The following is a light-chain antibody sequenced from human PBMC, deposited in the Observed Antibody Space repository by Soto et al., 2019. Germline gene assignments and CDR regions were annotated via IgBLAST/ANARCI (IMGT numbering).Light chain of an antibody. V-gene: IGLV3-21*04. CDR3: QVWDSSSDRDVV. CDR2: YDS. Sequence: SYELTQPPSVSVAPGKTARITCGGNNIGSKSVHWDQQKPGQAPVLVIDYDSDRPSGIPDRFSGSNSGNTATLTISRVEAGDEADYYCQVWDSSSDRDVVFGGGTQLTVL. J-gene: IGLJ2*01. CDR1: NIGSKS.